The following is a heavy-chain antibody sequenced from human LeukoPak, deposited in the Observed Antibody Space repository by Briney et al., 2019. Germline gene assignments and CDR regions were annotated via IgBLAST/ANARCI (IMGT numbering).Heavy chain of an antibody. CDR3: ARMTYEPTVFGVVTDFDY. CDR1: GGSISSHY. Sequence: SETLSLTCTVSGGSISSHYWSWIRQPPGKGLEWLGYIYYSGSTNYNPSLKSRVTISVDTSKNQFSLKLSSVTAADTAVYYCARMTYEPTVFGVVTDFDYWGQGTLVTVSS. J-gene: IGHJ4*02. V-gene: IGHV4-59*11. D-gene: IGHD3-3*01. CDR2: IYYSGST.